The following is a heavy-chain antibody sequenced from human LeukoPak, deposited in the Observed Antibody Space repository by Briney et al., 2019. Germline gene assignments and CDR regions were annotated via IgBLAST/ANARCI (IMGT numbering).Heavy chain of an antibody. Sequence: PGGSLRLSCAASGFTFSSYAMSWVRQAPGKGLEWVSSISSSSSYIYYADSMKGRFTISRDNAKNSMYLQMYSLRAEDTAVYYCARGPKYISATGPYYFDYWGQGTPVTVSS. CDR3: ARGPKYISATGPYYFDY. CDR2: ISSSSSYI. V-gene: IGHV3-21*01. CDR1: GFTFSSYA. D-gene: IGHD6-13*01. J-gene: IGHJ4*02.